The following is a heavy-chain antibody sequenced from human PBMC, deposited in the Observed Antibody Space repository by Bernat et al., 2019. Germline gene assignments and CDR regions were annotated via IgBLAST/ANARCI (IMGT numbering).Heavy chain of an antibody. D-gene: IGHD3-16*02. J-gene: IGHJ5*02. CDR3: ASYSYDYVWGSYPDNWFDP. CDR1: GFTFSSYS. CDR2: ISSSSSYI. Sequence: EVQLVESGGGLVKPGGSLRLSCAASGFTFSSYSMNWVHQAPGKGLEWVSSISSSSSYIYYADSVKGRFTISRDNAKNSLYLQMNSLRAEDTAVYYCASYSYDYVWGSYPDNWFDPWGQGTLVTVSS. V-gene: IGHV3-21*01.